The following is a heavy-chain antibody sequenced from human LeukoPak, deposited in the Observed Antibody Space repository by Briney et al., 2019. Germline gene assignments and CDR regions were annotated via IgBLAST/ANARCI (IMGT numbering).Heavy chain of an antibody. CDR2: VYYNGLT. CDR1: GGSINNYY. CDR3: ARYCNDGSCFSKALDY. D-gene: IGHD2-15*01. J-gene: IGHJ4*02. V-gene: IGHV4-59*08. Sequence: SETLSLTCTVSGGSINNYYWSWIRQPPVGGLEWIGYVYYNGLTRYNPSLNSRVTISVDTSKNQFSLKVNSVTAADTAMYYCARYCNDGSCFSKALDYWGQGTLATVSS.